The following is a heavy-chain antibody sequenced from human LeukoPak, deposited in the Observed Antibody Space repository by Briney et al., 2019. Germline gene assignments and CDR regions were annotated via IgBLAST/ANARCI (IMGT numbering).Heavy chain of an antibody. V-gene: IGHV4-59*01. CDR2: IYYSGTT. D-gene: IGHD7-27*01. CDR1: GGSISSDY. J-gene: IGHJ4*02. Sequence: PSETLSLTCTVSGGSISSDYWSWIRQSPGKGLEWIGYIYYSGTTSYNPSLKSRVTISLDTSKNQFSLKLSSVTAADTAVYYCARGANWGSPDYWGQGTLATVSS. CDR3: ARGANWGSPDY.